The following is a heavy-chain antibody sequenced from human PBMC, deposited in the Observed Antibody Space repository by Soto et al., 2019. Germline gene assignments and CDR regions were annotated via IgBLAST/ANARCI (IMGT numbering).Heavy chain of an antibody. D-gene: IGHD4-17*01. CDR3: ARNQPVTTLGY. J-gene: IGHJ4*02. CDR1: GFTVSNNY. CDR2: IYSGGTT. Sequence: EVQLVETGGGLIQPGGSLRLSCAASGFTVSNNYMSWVRQAPGKGLECVSTIYSGGTTYYADSMRGRFTISRDHSKNTLYLQMNSLRADDTAVYFCARNQPVTTLGYWGQGTLVTVSS. V-gene: IGHV3-53*02.